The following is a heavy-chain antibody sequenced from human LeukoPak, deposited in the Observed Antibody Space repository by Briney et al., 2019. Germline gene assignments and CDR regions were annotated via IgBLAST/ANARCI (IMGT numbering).Heavy chain of an antibody. CDR3: TIPGRLGAYDSSGYPDY. J-gene: IGHJ4*02. CDR1: GFTFSGSA. V-gene: IGHV3-73*01. Sequence: GESLRLSCAASGFTFSGSAMHWVRQASGKGLEWVGRISSKANSYATAYAASVKGRFTISRDDSKNTAYLQMNSLKTEDTAVYYCTIPGRLGAYDSSGYPDYWGQGTLVTGSS. D-gene: IGHD3-22*01. CDR2: ISSKANSYAT.